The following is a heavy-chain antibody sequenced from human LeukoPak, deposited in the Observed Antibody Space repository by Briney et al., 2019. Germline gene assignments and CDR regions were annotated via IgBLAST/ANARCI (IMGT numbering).Heavy chain of an antibody. CDR3: TRGYDTTGYFSF. CDR2: MNPNSGNT. J-gene: IGHJ4*02. Sequence: ASVKVSCKASGYTFTSYDINWVQQATGQGLEWMGWMNPNSGNTGYAQKFQGRVTMTRNTSISTAYMELSSLRSEDTAVYYCTRGYDTTGYFSFWGQGTLVTVSS. D-gene: IGHD3-22*01. CDR1: GYTFTSYD. V-gene: IGHV1-8*01.